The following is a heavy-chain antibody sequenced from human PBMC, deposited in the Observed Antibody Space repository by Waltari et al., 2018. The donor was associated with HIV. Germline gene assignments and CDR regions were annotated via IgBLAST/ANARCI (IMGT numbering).Heavy chain of an antibody. J-gene: IGHJ4*02. CDR2: IRYDGSKK. CDR1: GFTFSGYG. D-gene: IGHD2-15*01. Sequence: VQLVESGGGVVQPGGSLRRSCAASGFTFSGYGTHWVRQAPGKGLEWVTFIRYDGSKKHYADSVKGRFTISRDNSDNTLYLEMNSLRTEDTAVYYCATNIVVAATGTFDYWGQGTRVIVTA. CDR3: ATNIVVAATGTFDY. V-gene: IGHV3-30*02.